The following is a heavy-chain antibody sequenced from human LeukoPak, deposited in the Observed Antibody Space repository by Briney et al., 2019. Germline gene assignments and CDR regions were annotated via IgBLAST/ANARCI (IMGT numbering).Heavy chain of an antibody. V-gene: IGHV4-59*11. Sequence: SETLSLTCTVSGGSISSHYWSWIRQPPGKGLEWIGYIYYSGSTNYNPSLKSRVTISVDTSKNQFSLELSSVTAADTAVYYCARGSSSFNYYYYYMDAWGKGTTVTVSS. CDR3: ARGSSSFNYYYYYMDA. CDR1: GGSISSHY. D-gene: IGHD6-6*01. CDR2: IYYSGST. J-gene: IGHJ6*03.